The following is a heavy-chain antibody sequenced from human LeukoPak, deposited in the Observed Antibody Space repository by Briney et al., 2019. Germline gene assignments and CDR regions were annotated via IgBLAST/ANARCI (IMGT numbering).Heavy chain of an antibody. CDR1: GFTFSSYA. D-gene: IGHD2-2*01. Sequence: GGSLRLSCAASGFTFSSYAMTWVRQAPGKGLEWVSSISSPGDITYYADSVRGRFTISRDNSKNTLYLQMNSLRVDDTAVYYCAREQVVVGRGYYGMDVWGQGTTVTVSS. CDR3: AREQVVVGRGYYGMDV. J-gene: IGHJ6*02. CDR2: ISSPGDIT. V-gene: IGHV3-23*01.